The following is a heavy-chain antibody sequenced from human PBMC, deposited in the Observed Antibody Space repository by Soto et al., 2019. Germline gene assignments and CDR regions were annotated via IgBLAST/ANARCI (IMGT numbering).Heavy chain of an antibody. CDR3: ARGRYLDYYYYGMDV. V-gene: IGHV3-53*01. CDR1: GFLVSNNY. D-gene: IGHD1-20*01. J-gene: IGHJ6*02. CDR2: IYSGGSA. Sequence: GGSLRLSFAAAGFLVSNNYMNWVRQAPGKGLEWVSVIYSGGSAYYADSVKGRFTISRDNSKNTLYLQMTSLTTEDTAVYYCARGRYLDYYYYGMDVWGQGTTVTVSS.